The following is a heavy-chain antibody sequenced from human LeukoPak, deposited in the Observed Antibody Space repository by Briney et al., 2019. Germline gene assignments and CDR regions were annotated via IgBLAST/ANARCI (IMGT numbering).Heavy chain of an antibody. CDR3: ASLDNYYGSGSYVI. CDR1: GFTFSSYS. CDR2: ISSSSSYI. D-gene: IGHD3-10*01. J-gene: IGHJ4*02. V-gene: IGHV3-21*01. Sequence: GGSLRLSCAASGFTFSSYSMNWVRQAPGKGLEWVSSISSSSSYIYYADSVKGRFTISRDNAKNSLYLQMSSLRAEDTAVYYCASLDNYYGSGSYVIWGQGTLVTVSS.